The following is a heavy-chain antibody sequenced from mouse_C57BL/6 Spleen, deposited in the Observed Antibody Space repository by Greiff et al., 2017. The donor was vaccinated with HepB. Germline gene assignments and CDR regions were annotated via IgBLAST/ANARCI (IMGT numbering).Heavy chain of an antibody. D-gene: IGHD2-5*01. V-gene: IGHV1-76*01. Sequence: VQLQQSGAELVRPGDSVKLSCKASGYTFTDYYINWVQQRPGQGLEWIARIYPGSGNNYYNEKFKGKATLTAEKSSSTSYMQLSSLTSEDSAVYFCARHYSNYYWYFDVWGTGTTVTVSS. CDR3: ARHYSNYYWYFDV. J-gene: IGHJ1*03. CDR2: IYPGSGNN. CDR1: GYTFTDYY.